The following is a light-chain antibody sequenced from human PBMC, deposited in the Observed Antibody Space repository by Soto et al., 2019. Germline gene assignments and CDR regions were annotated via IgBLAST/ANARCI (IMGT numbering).Light chain of an antibody. Sequence: EIVMTQSPATLSVSPGESATLSCRASQSVGTTLACYQHKPGQAPGLLISGASTRATGIPARFSGSGSGTEFPLTISSLQSEDFAIYYCQQYDNWPQLTFGGGTKLEIK. V-gene: IGKV3-15*01. J-gene: IGKJ4*01. CDR3: QQYDNWPQLT. CDR1: QSVGTT. CDR2: GAS.